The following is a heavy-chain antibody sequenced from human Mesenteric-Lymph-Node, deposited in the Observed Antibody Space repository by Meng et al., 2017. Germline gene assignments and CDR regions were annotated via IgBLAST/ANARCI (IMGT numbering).Heavy chain of an antibody. J-gene: IGHJ4*02. D-gene: IGHD6-19*01. CDR3: ARDGWDSSGWYNDY. Sequence: GGSLRLSCAASGFSFSSSWMSWVRQAPGKGLEWVADIDQGGSRKYYVSSVKGRFTISRDNAKNSLYLQMNSLRAEDTAVYYCARDGWDSSGWYNDYWGQGTLVTVSS. V-gene: IGHV3-7*01. CDR1: GFSFSSSW. CDR2: IDQGGSRK.